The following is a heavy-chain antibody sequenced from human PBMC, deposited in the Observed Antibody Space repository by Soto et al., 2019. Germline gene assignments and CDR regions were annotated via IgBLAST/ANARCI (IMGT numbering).Heavy chain of an antibody. Sequence: SETLSLTCTVSGGSISSYYWSWIRQPPGKGLEWIGYIYYSGSTNYNPSLKSRVTISVDTSKNQFSLKLSSVTAADTAVYYCARQVWIGDNFKFFYFDYWGQGTLVTVSS. J-gene: IGHJ4*02. CDR1: GGSISSYY. D-gene: IGHD2-2*03. CDR2: IYYSGST. V-gene: IGHV4-59*08. CDR3: ARQVWIGDNFKFFYFDY.